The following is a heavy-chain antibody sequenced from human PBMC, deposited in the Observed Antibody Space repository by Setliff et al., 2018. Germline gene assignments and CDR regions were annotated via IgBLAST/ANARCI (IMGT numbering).Heavy chain of an antibody. CDR2: IYFGGNT. CDR1: GGSISDHGYF. J-gene: IGHJ3*02. CDR3: ARDASASDGRNAFDI. V-gene: IGHV4-39*07. Sequence: SETLSLTCTVPGGSISDHGYFWSWVRQPPGKGLEWIGNIYFGGNTYYNPSFKSRVTMSIDTSNSQFSLKLSSVTAADTAIYYCARDASASDGRNAFDIWGQGTMVTVSS. D-gene: IGHD1-26*01.